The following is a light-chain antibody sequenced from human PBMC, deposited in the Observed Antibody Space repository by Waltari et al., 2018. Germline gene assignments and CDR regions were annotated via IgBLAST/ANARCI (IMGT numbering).Light chain of an antibody. CDR2: KVS. V-gene: IGKV2-30*02. CDR1: QSLVHSDGNTY. Sequence: DVVLTQSPLSLPVTLGQPASISCTSSQSLVHSDGNTYLAWFHQRPGQAPRRLIYKVSNRESWVPDRFSASGSGTDFTLKISRVEAEDVGVYYCMQGTHWPLTFGGGTKVEMK. J-gene: IGKJ4*01. CDR3: MQGTHWPLT.